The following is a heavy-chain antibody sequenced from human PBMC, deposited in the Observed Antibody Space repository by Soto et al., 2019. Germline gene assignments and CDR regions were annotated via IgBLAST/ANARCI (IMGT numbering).Heavy chain of an antibody. CDR3: AREMATMKFDY. V-gene: IGHV4-30-4*01. CDR2: IHYSGSA. J-gene: IGHJ4*02. Sequence: PSETLSLTCTVSGGSISSGDYHWTWIRQPPGKGLEWIGYIHYSGSAYYNPPLKSRVTISVDTSKKQFSLRLSSVTAADTAVYYCAREMATMKFDYWGQGALVTVSS. CDR1: GGSISSGDYH.